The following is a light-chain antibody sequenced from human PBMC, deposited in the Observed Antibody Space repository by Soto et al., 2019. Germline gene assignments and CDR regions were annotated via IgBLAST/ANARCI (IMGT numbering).Light chain of an antibody. CDR3: SSYTSGSTVL. V-gene: IGLV2-14*01. CDR1: SSDIGNYNF. Sequence: QSVLTQPASVSGSPGQSITISCTGTSSDIGNYNFVSWFQQHPGKAPKLIIYEVSARPSGVSDRFSGSKSGNTASLTLSGIQAEDEADYSCSSYTSGSTVLFGGGTKVTVL. CDR2: EVS. J-gene: IGLJ3*02.